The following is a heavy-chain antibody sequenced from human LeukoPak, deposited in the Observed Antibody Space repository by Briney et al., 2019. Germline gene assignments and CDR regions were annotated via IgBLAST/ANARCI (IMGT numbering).Heavy chain of an antibody. Sequence: GGSLRLSCAASGFTVSGNDLSWVRQAPGKGLEWVPVIYSGGSTYYADSVKGRFTISRDNSRNTLYLQMNSLRPEDTAVYYCACDTSYGSYYYYYMDVWGKGTTVTVSS. CDR1: GFTVSGND. CDR2: IYSGGST. D-gene: IGHD5-18*01. J-gene: IGHJ6*03. CDR3: ACDTSYGSYYYYYMDV. V-gene: IGHV3-66*02.